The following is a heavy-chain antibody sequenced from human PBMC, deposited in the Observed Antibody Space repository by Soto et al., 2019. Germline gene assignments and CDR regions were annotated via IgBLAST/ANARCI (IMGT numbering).Heavy chain of an antibody. CDR3: VRDRRIYYSDPHDEFVASDYEV. J-gene: IGHJ3*01. CDR2: FIPIFRTL. D-gene: IGHD3-22*01. Sequence: QVQLIQSEAEVKKPGSSVRVSCTASGGIFGSHGFSWVRQAPGQRLEWVGGFIPIFRTLTYTEKFQARVRIAADESTNKVYLGLSSLTSEDTAVYYCVRDRRIYYSDPHDEFVASDYEVWGQGTMVSVSS. CDR1: GGIFGSHG. V-gene: IGHV1-69*01.